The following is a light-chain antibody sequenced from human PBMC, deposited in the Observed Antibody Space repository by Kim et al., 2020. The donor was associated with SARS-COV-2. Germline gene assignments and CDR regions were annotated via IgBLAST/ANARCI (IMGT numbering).Light chain of an antibody. J-gene: IGKJ4*01. CDR3: QQYNSYSPLT. CDR1: QSVSNW. Sequence: DIQMTQSPSTLSASVGDRVTITCRASQSVSNWLAWYQQKPGKAPKLLIYKASNLEGGVPSRFSGSGSGTEFTLTISGLQPDDFATYYCQQYNSYSPLTFGGGTKVDIK. CDR2: KAS. V-gene: IGKV1-5*03.